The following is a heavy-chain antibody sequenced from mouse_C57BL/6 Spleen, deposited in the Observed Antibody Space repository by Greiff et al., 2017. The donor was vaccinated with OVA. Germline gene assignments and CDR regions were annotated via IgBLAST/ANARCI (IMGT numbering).Heavy chain of an antibody. Sequence: QVQLQQSGAELVKPGASVKISCKASGYAFSSYWMNWVKQRPGKGLEWIGQIYPGDGDTNYNGKFKGKATLTADKSSSTAYMQLSSLTSEDSAVYFCARCIYYYGSSSYAMDYWGQGTSVTVSS. CDR2: IYPGDGDT. CDR3: ARCIYYYGSSSYAMDY. V-gene: IGHV1-80*01. CDR1: GYAFSSYW. D-gene: IGHD1-1*01. J-gene: IGHJ4*01.